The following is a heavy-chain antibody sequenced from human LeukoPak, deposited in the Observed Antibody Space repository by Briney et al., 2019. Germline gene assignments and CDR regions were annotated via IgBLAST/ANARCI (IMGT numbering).Heavy chain of an antibody. CDR3: ARGYSSGLHFDY. V-gene: IGHV3-23*01. CDR2: ISGSDGST. Sequence: GGSLRLSCAASGFTFSSYAMSWVRQAPGKGLEWVSAISGSDGSTYYADSVKGRFTISRDNSKNTLYLQMNSLRAEDTAVYYCARGYSSGLHFDYWGQGTLVTVSS. D-gene: IGHD6-19*01. CDR1: GFTFSSYA. J-gene: IGHJ4*02.